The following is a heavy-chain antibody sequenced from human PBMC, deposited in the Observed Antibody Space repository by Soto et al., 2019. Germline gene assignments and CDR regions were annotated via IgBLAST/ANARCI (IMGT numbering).Heavy chain of an antibody. CDR2: ISGSGDTK. D-gene: IGHD2-8*01. CDR1: GFAFSSCS. Sequence: PGGSLRLSCASSGFAFSSCSMNWVRQAPGKGLEWVSFISGSGDTKYYADSVKGRFTISRDNAKNSLYLQMSSLRDEDTAVYYCAKYCSSDVCFDYWGQGTLVTVSS. CDR3: AKYCSSDVCFDY. J-gene: IGHJ4*02. V-gene: IGHV3-48*02.